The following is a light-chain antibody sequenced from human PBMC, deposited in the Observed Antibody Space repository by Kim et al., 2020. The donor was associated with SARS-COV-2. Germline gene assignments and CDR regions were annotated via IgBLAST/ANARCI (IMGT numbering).Light chain of an antibody. CDR2: DAS. Sequence: SPGERATLSCRASQSVSSSYLAWYQQKPGQAPRLLMFDASSRATGIPDRFSGSGSGTDFTLTISRLEPEDFAVYYCQHYDSSPWTFGQGTKVDIK. CDR3: QHYDSSPWT. J-gene: IGKJ1*01. V-gene: IGKV3-20*01. CDR1: QSVSSSY.